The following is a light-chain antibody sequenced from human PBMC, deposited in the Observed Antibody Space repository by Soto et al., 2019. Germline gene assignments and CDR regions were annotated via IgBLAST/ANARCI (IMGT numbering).Light chain of an antibody. CDR2: AAS. Sequence: DIQMTQSPSSLSASVGDRVTITCRASQGISNYLAWYQQKPGKVPKLLIYAASTLQSGVAARFSGSGAGTDFTLTISTLQPEDVATYYCQRYNSAPATFGGGTKVEIK. CDR3: QRYNSAPAT. J-gene: IGKJ4*01. V-gene: IGKV1-27*01. CDR1: QGISNY.